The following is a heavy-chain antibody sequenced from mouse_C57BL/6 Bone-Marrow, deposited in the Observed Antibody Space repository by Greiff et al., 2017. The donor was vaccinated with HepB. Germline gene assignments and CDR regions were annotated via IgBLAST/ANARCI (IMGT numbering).Heavy chain of an antibody. CDR1: GYTFTNYW. Sequence: VQLQESGAELVRPGTSVKMSCKASGYTFTNYWIGWAKQRPGHGLEWIGDIYPGGGYTNYNEKFKGKATLTADISSSTAYMQFSSLTSEDSAIYYCARWGTTYYFDYWGQGTTLTVSS. D-gene: IGHD1-1*01. CDR3: ARWGTTYYFDY. V-gene: IGHV1-63*01. J-gene: IGHJ2*01. CDR2: IYPGGGYT.